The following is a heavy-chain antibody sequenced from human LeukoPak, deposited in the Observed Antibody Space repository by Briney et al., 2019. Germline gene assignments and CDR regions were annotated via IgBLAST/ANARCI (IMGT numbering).Heavy chain of an antibody. Sequence: ASVKVSCKASGYTFTGYYMHWVRQAPGQGLEWMGWINPNSGGTNYAQKFQGRVTLTRDTSISTAYMELSTLRSDDTAVYYCTRGVRIVALGTIDYWGQGTLVTVSS. CDR2: INPNSGGT. J-gene: IGHJ4*02. D-gene: IGHD6-13*01. CDR1: GYTFTGYY. V-gene: IGHV1-2*02. CDR3: TRGVRIVALGTIDY.